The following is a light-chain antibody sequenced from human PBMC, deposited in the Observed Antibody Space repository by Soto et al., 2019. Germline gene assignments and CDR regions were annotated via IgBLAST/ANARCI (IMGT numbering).Light chain of an antibody. Sequence: ETVLTLSPGALSLSTGERATLSCRASQSVTSTYLAWYQQKPGQAPRLLIYGASTRVTGIPDRFSGSGSGTDFTLTISRLEPEDFAVYYCQQYTDLPLTFCQGTNVDI. CDR2: GAS. J-gene: IGKJ1*01. CDR1: QSVTSTY. V-gene: IGKV3-20*01. CDR3: QQYTDLPLT.